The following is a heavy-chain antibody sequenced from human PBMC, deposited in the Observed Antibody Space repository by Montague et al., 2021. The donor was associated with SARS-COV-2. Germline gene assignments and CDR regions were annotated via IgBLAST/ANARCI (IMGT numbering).Heavy chain of an antibody. J-gene: IGHJ4*02. CDR2: VNHSGRI. CDR1: GGSFSDYY. Sequence: SETLSLTCAVYGGSFSDYYWTWIRQPPGKGLEWLGEVNHSGRINYNPSFKSRITISVDTSKNQFSLRLSSVTAADTAVYYCARGRVDTTMKLVVFTGGAHYFDSWGQGTLVTVSS. V-gene: IGHV4-34*01. D-gene: IGHD3-22*01. CDR3: ARGRVDTTMKLVVFTGGAHYFDS.